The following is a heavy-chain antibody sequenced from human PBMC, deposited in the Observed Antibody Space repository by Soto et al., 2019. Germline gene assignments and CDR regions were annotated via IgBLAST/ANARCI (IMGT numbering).Heavy chain of an antibody. Sequence: SETLSLTCTVSGGSISTYYWTWIRQSPGKGPEWIGYVYHSGTTNYNPSLESRVILSLDTSKNQFSLKLSAVTTADTAVYYCARDLGGYSPWGQGTLVTVSS. V-gene: IGHV4-59*01. CDR2: VYHSGTT. CDR1: GGSISTYY. J-gene: IGHJ5*02. CDR3: ARDLGGYSP. D-gene: IGHD3-22*01.